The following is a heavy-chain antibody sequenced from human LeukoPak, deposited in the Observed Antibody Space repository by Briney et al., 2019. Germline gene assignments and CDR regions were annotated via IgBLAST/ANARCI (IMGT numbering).Heavy chain of an antibody. CDR1: GFIYDYYA. D-gene: IGHD3-22*01. CDR2: INWDSGCI. J-gene: IGHJ4*02. Sequence: GWLLIFSCAASGFIYDYYAMQWVRQAPGKGLELGSGINWDSGCIGYADSLTRRFTIPRDNAKNSLYLQMTSLRAEDMALYYWAKDISPLVYDPSRDYWGQGTLVTVSS. V-gene: IGHV3-9*03. CDR3: AKDISPLVYDPSRDY.